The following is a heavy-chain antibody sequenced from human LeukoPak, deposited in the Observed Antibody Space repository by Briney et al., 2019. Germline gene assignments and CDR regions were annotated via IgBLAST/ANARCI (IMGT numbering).Heavy chain of an antibody. CDR1: GFTFSNHA. Sequence: PGGSLRLSCAASGFTFSNHAMSWVRQAPGKGLQWVAVIWYDGSNKYYADSVKGRFTISRDNSKNTLYLQMNSLRAEDTAVYYCARENPPGYSSGMDVWGQGTTVTVSS. CDR3: ARENPPGYSSGMDV. D-gene: IGHD6-13*01. CDR2: IWYDGSNK. J-gene: IGHJ6*02. V-gene: IGHV3-33*08.